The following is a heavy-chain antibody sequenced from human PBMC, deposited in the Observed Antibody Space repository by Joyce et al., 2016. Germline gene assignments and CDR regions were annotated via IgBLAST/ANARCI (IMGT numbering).Heavy chain of an antibody. V-gene: IGHV3-7*01. CDR1: GFMFSSYW. J-gene: IGHJ6*02. Sequence: EVQLVESGGRLVQPGGSLRLSCAASGFMFSSYWMIWVRQGPGKGREWVANINQDGSEKNYVDSVKGRFTISRDNAKKSLYLQMNSLRAEDTAVYYCAREARMQLTYYYFGLDVWGQGTTVVVSS. D-gene: IGHD5-18*01. CDR2: INQDGSEK. CDR3: AREARMQLTYYYFGLDV.